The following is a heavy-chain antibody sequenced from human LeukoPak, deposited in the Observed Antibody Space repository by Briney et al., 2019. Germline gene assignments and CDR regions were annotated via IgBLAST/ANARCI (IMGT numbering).Heavy chain of an antibody. CDR2: INWNSGII. D-gene: IGHD3-10*01. CDR1: GFTFSSYS. Sequence: GGSLRLSCAASGFTFSSYSMNWVRQAPGKGLEWVSGINWNSGIIIYADSVKGRFTISRDNSKNTLYLQMNSLRAEDTAVYYCAKVAYYYGSGSYYNLEYYFDYWGQGTLVTVSS. V-gene: IGHV3-NL1*01. CDR3: AKVAYYYGSGSYYNLEYYFDY. J-gene: IGHJ4*02.